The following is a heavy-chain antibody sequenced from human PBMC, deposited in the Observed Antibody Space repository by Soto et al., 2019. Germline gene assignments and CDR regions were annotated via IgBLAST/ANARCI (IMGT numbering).Heavy chain of an antibody. J-gene: IGHJ4*02. CDR1: GDSVSSNSAA. V-gene: IGHV6-1*01. D-gene: IGHD3-22*01. Sequence: SQTLSLPCAISGDSVSSNSAAWNWIRQSPSRGLEWLGRTYYRSKWYNDYAVSVKSRITINPDTSKNQFSLQLNSVTPEDTAVYYCAREGSDYDSSGYYWDYWGQGTLVTVSS. CDR3: AREGSDYDSSGYYWDY. CDR2: TYYRSKWYN.